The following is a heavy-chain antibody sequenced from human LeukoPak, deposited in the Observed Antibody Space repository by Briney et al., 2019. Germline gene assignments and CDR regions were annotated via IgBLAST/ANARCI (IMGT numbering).Heavy chain of an antibody. CDR2: INPNSGGT. CDR3: ARERYYYGSGSYLTFDY. Sequence: ASVKVSCKASGYTFTGYYMHWVRQAPGQGLEWMVRINPNSGGTNYAQKFQGRVTMTRDTSISTAYMELSRLRSDDTAVYYCARERYYYGSGSYLTFDYWGQGTLVTVSS. CDR1: GYTFTGYY. J-gene: IGHJ4*02. V-gene: IGHV1-2*06. D-gene: IGHD3-10*01.